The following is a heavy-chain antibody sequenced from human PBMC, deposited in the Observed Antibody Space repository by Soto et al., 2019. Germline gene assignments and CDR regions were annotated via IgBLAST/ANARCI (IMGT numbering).Heavy chain of an antibody. J-gene: IGHJ6*03. D-gene: IGHD4-17*01. V-gene: IGHV3-21*01. Sequence: GGSLRLSCAASGFTFSSYSMNWVRQAPGKGLEWVSSISSSSSYIYYADSVKGRFTISRDNAKNSLYLQMNSLRAEDTAVYYCARDQTSTVTKSYYYYYYMDVWGKGTTVTVSS. CDR3: ARDQTSTVTKSYYYYYYMDV. CDR1: GFTFSSYS. CDR2: ISSSSSYI.